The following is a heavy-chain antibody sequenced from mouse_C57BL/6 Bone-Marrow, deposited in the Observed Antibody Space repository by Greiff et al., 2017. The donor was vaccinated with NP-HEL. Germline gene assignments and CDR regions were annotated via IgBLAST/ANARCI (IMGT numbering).Heavy chain of an antibody. CDR3: TTLVYYYGSSPYYFDY. CDR2: IDPEDGDT. CDR1: GFNIKDYY. V-gene: IGHV14-1*01. Sequence: EVQLQQSGAELVRPGASVKLSCTASGFNIKDYYMHWVKQRPEQGLEWIGRIDPEDGDTEYAPKFQGKATMTADPSSNTAYLQLSSLTSEDTAVYYCTTLVYYYGSSPYYFDYWGQGTTLTVSS. J-gene: IGHJ2*01. D-gene: IGHD1-1*01.